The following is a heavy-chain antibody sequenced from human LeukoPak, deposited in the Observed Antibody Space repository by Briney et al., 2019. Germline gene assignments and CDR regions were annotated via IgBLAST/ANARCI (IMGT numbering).Heavy chain of an antibody. D-gene: IGHD6-13*01. Sequence: PGGSLRLSCAASGFTFSNYHMNWVREAPGKGLEWISYISSSGGTIYYADSVKGRFTISRDNPKNSLYLQMNSLRAEDTAVYYCVRDLSTAADDYWGQGTLVTVSS. CDR3: VRDLSTAADDY. J-gene: IGHJ4*02. CDR2: ISSSGGTI. CDR1: GFTFSNYH. V-gene: IGHV3-48*04.